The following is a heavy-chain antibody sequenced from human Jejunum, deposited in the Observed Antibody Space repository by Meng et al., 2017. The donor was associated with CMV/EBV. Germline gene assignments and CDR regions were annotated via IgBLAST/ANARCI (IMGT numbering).Heavy chain of an antibody. D-gene: IGHD6-19*01. CDR2: INPNSGNT. CDR3: ARAAYGVTVAGEAFDY. CDR1: GYTFIGYY. V-gene: IGHV1-2*06. Sequence: GYTFIGYYMHWVRQAPGQGLEWVGRINPNSGNTNYAQNFQGRVTMTRDTSISTAYMELTSLRSDDTAVYYCARAAYGVTVAGEAFDYWGQGTLVTVSS. J-gene: IGHJ4*02.